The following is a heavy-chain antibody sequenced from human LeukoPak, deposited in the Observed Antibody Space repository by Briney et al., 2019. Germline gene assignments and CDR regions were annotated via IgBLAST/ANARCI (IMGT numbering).Heavy chain of an antibody. CDR2: IYYSGST. CDR1: GGSISSGGYY. CDR3: ARGVFWSGYQTYYFDY. V-gene: IGHV4-61*08. D-gene: IGHD3-3*01. Sequence: SETLSLTCTVSGGSISSGGYYWSWIRQPPGKGLEWIGYIYYSGSTNYNPSLKSRVTISVDTSKKQFSLKLSSVTAADTAVFYCARGVFWSGYQTYYFDYWGQGALVTVSS. J-gene: IGHJ4*02.